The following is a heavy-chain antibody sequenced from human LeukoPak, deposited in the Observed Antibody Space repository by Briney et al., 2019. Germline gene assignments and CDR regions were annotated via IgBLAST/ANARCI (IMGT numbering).Heavy chain of an antibody. V-gene: IGHV3-48*03. D-gene: IGHD1-26*01. Sequence: GESLRLSCAASGFIFSDYEMNWVRQAPAKGLEWVSYSSSSGTTTHYEDSVKGRFTISRDNAKSLFHLQMNRLRAEDTAISYCARYSIVGAYRSRDGWGQGTLVTVSS. CDR2: SSSSGTTT. CDR3: ARYSIVGAYRSRDG. CDR1: GFIFSDYE. J-gene: IGHJ4*02.